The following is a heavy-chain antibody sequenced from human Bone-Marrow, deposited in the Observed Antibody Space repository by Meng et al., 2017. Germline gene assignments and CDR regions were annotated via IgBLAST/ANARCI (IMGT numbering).Heavy chain of an antibody. Sequence: GESLKISCKASGYTFTSYDINWVRQATGQGLEWMGWMNPNSGNTGYAQKFQGRVTMTRNTSISTAYMELSSLRSEDTAVYYCARALSPRYGLLLWFGELNGGYYYGMDVWGQGTTVTVSS. CDR3: ARALSPRYGLLLWFGELNGGYYYGMDV. D-gene: IGHD3-10*01. V-gene: IGHV1-8*01. CDR1: GYTFTSYD. CDR2: MNPNSGNT. J-gene: IGHJ6*02.